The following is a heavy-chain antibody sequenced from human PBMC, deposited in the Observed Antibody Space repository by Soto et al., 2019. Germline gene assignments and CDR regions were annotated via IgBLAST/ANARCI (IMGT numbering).Heavy chain of an antibody. CDR2: ISYDGSNK. CDR3: ATAPYSGYEIDY. J-gene: IGHJ4*02. Sequence: QVQLVESGGGVVQPGRSLRLSCAASGFTFSSYGMHWVRQAPGKGLEWVAVISYDGSNKYYADSVKGRFTISRDNYKNTLYLQMNSLRAEDTAVYSCATAPYSGYEIDYWGQGTLVTVS. CDR1: GFTFSSYG. D-gene: IGHD5-12*01. V-gene: IGHV3-30*03.